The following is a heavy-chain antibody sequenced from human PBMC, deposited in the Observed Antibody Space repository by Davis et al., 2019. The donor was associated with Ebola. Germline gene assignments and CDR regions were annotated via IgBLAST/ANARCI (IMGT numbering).Heavy chain of an antibody. Sequence: SVKVSCKASGGTFSSYAISWVRQAPGQGLEWMGRIIPILGIANYAQKFQGRVTITADESTSTAYMELSSLRSEDTAVYYCARDSTAYSSSWGYYYGMDVWGQGTTVTVSS. V-gene: IGHV1-69*04. CDR1: GGTFSSYA. J-gene: IGHJ6*02. CDR3: ARDSTAYSSSWGYYYGMDV. CDR2: IIPILGIA. D-gene: IGHD6-13*01.